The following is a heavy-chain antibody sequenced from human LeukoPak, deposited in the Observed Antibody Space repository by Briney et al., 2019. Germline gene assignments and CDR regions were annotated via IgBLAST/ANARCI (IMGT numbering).Heavy chain of an antibody. CDR2: IYYSGST. CDR3: ARLLLGGRSGWYGESAKNDAFDI. Sequence: SETLSLTCTVSGGSISSYYWSWIRQPPGKGLEWIGYIYYSGSTNYNPSLKSRVTISLDTSKNQFSLKLSSVTAADAAIYYCARLLLGGRSGWYGESAKNDAFDIWGQGTMVTVSS. D-gene: IGHD6-19*01. V-gene: IGHV4-59*08. CDR1: GGSISSYY. J-gene: IGHJ3*02.